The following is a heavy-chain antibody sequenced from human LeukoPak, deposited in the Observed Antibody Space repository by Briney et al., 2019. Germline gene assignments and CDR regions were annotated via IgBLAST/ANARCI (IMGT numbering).Heavy chain of an antibody. CDR2: ISSSSSYI. J-gene: IGHJ6*03. CDR3: ARSGDDYDFWSGYYGGNYMDV. V-gene: IGHV3-21*01. D-gene: IGHD3-3*01. CDR1: GFTFSSYS. Sequence: GGSLRLSCAASGFTFSSYSMNWVRQAPGKGLEWVSSISSSSSYIYYADSVKGRFTISRDNAKNSLYLQMNSLRAEDTAVYYCARSGDDYDFWSGYYGGNYMDVWGKGTTVTVSS.